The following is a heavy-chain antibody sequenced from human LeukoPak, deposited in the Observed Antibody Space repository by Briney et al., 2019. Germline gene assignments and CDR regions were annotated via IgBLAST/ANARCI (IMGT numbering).Heavy chain of an antibody. CDR2: ISSNGGST. J-gene: IGHJ5*02. V-gene: IGHV3-64D*06. D-gene: IGHD3-10*01. CDR1: GFTFSSYA. CDR3: VKAYYYASGSNDWFDP. Sequence: GGSLRLSCSASGFTFSSYAIQWVRQTPGKGLEYVSGISSNGGSTYYADSVEGRFTISRDNSKNTVYLQMSSLRAEDTAVYYCVKAYYYASGSNDWFDPWGQGALVTVSS.